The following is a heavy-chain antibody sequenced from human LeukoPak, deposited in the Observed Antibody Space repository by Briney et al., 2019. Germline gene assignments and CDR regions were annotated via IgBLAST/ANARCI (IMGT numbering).Heavy chain of an antibody. CDR3: ARVGVPAATFDY. J-gene: IGHJ4*02. CDR1: GGSISSYY. CDR2: IYYSGST. D-gene: IGHD2-2*01. Sequence: SETLSLTCTASGGSISSYYWSWIRQPPGKGLEWIGYIYYSGSTNYNPSLKSRVTISVDTSKNQFSLKLSSVTAADTAVYYCARVGVPAATFDYWGQGTPVTVSS. V-gene: IGHV4-59*01.